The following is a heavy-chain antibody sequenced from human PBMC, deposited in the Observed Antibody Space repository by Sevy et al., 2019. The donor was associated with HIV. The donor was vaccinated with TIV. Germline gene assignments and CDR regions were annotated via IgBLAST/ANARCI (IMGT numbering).Heavy chain of an antibody. Sequence: ASVKVSCKASGYTFTSYDINWVRQATGQGLEWMGWMNPNSGNTGYAQKFQGRVTMTRNTSITTAYMELSSLRSEDTAVYYCATYSGNYYGDYYYYGLDVWVQGTTVTVSS. J-gene: IGHJ6*02. D-gene: IGHD1-26*01. CDR2: MNPNSGNT. CDR1: GYTFTSYD. CDR3: ATYSGNYYGDYYYYGLDV. V-gene: IGHV1-8*01.